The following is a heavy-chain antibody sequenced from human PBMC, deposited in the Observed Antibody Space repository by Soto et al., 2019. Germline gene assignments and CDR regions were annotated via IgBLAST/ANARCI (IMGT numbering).Heavy chain of an antibody. V-gene: IGHV3-73*01. D-gene: IGHD1-26*01. CDR2: IRSKANSYAT. J-gene: IGHJ6*02. CDR3: TRLAWEPWDYYYYGMDV. CDR1: GFTFSGSA. Sequence: EVQLVESGGGLVQPGGSLKLSCAASGFTFSGSAMHWVRQASGKGLEWVGRIRSKANSYATAYAASVKGRFTISRDDSKNTAYLQMNSLKTEDTAVYYCTRLAWEPWDYYYYGMDVWGQGTTVTVSS.